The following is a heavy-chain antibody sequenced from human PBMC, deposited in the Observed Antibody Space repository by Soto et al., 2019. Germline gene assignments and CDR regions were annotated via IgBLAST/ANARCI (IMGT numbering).Heavy chain of an antibody. D-gene: IGHD3-10*01. Sequence: EVQLVESGGGLVQPGGSLRLSCAVSGFTFSDHYMDWVRQAPGKGLEWVGRTGNKANSYTTEYAASVKGRFTISRDDSENSLYLKMNSLKPEDTAVYYCARVRDYWGQGTLVTVSS. CDR3: ARVRDY. J-gene: IGHJ4*02. CDR2: TGNKANSYTT. CDR1: GFTFSDHY. V-gene: IGHV3-72*01.